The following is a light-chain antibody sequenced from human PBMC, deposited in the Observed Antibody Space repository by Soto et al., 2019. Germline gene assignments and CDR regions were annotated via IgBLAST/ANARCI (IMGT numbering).Light chain of an antibody. Sequence: DIQMTQSPSTLSASVGDRVTITCRASQSISSWLAWYQQKPGKAPKLLIYKASRLAGGVPSRFSGSGSGTEFTLTISSLQPGDFATYYCQQYNSYSVTFGGGTRVEIK. CDR1: QSISSW. CDR2: KAS. CDR3: QQYNSYSVT. V-gene: IGKV1-5*03. J-gene: IGKJ4*01.